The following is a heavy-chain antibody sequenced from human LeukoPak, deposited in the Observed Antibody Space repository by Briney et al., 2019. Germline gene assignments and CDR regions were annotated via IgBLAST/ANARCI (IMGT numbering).Heavy chain of an antibody. D-gene: IGHD2-15*01. CDR2: ISYDGNYK. J-gene: IGHJ4*02. CDR1: GFTFSSYG. Sequence: GGSLRLSCAASGFTFSSYGMHWVRQAPGKGLEWVTSISYDGNYKYYADSVKGRSTISRDFSKNTLYLQMNSLRAEDTAVYYCAREYCSGGSCYSSGGPGFDYWGQGTLVTVSS. CDR3: AREYCSGGSCYSSGGPGFDY. V-gene: IGHV3-30*03.